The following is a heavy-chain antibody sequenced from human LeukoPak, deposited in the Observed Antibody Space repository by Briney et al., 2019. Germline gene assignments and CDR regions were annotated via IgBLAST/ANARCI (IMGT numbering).Heavy chain of an antibody. CDR1: GGSISSHY. J-gene: IGHJ3*02. Sequence: SETLSLTCTVSGGSISSHYWSWIRQPPGKGLEWIGYMYHSGSTNYNPSLKSRVTISVDTSKNQFSLKLSSVTAADTAVYFCARHSAHSSTNDAFDIWGQGTMVTVSS. D-gene: IGHD6-13*01. V-gene: IGHV4-59*11. CDR2: MYHSGST. CDR3: ARHSAHSSTNDAFDI.